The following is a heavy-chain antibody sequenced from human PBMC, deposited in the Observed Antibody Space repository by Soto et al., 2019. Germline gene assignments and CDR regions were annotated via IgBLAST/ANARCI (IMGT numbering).Heavy chain of an antibody. CDR2: IYYSGST. CDR1: GGSISSYY. Sequence: QVQLQESGPGLVKPSETLSLTCTVSGGSISSYYWSWIRQPPGKGLEWIGYIYYSGSTNYNPSLMSRVTISVDTSKTQLCLKLSSVTAADTAVYYCARRYGGTFDYWGQGTLVTVSS. CDR3: ARRYGGTFDY. V-gene: IGHV4-59*08. J-gene: IGHJ4*02. D-gene: IGHD2-15*01.